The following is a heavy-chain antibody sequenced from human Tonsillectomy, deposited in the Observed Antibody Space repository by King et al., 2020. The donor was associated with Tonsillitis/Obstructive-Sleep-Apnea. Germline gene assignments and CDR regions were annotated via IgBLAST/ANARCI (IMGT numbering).Heavy chain of an antibody. Sequence: VQLPQWGAGLLKPSETLSLTCAVYGGSFSGYYWSWIRQPPGKGLEWIGEINHSGSTNYNPSLKSRVTISVDTSKNQFSLKLSSVTAADTAVYYCAGRGGYCSSTNCYSPPANWGQGTLVTVSS. V-gene: IGHV4-34*01. CDR1: GGSFSGYY. D-gene: IGHD2-2*01. CDR3: AGRGGYCSSTNCYSPPAN. J-gene: IGHJ4*02. CDR2: INHSGST.